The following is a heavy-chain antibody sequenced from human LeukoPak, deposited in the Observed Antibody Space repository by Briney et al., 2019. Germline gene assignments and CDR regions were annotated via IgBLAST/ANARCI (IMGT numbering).Heavy chain of an antibody. D-gene: IGHD3-3*01. CDR1: GFTFSSYS. V-gene: IGHV3-15*01. CDR2: IKSKTDGGTT. J-gene: IGHJ4*02. CDR3: TTGRENYDLWSGYPHFDH. Sequence: GGSLRLSCATSGFTFSSYSMSWVRQAPGKGLEWVGRIKSKTDGGTTDYAAPLKGRFIISRDDSKNTLFLQMNSLKTEDTAVYYCTTGRENYDLWSGYPHFDHWGQGTRVTVSS.